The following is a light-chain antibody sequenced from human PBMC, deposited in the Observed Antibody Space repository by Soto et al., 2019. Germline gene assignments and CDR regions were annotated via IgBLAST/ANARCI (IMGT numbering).Light chain of an antibody. J-gene: IGKJ5*01. Sequence: DIQMNQSPSSMSASVGDRVTITCRASQSISSYLNWYQQKPGKAPKFLIYGASSLQSGVPSRFSGSGSGTDFTLTISRLKTEDFATYYCQQSYSRPISFGQGTRLEIK. CDR2: GAS. V-gene: IGKV1-39*01. CDR1: QSISSY. CDR3: QQSYSRPIS.